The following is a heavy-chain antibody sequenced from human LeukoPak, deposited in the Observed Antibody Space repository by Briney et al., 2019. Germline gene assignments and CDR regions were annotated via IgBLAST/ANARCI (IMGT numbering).Heavy chain of an antibody. CDR2: IHYSGST. V-gene: IGHV4-59*01. CDR3: ARGRTSGYYYWFDP. J-gene: IGHJ5*02. Sequence: ASETLSLTCTVSGCSTSSYYWSWIRQPPGKGLEWIGYIHYSGSTNYNPSLKSRATISLETSKNQFSLKLSSVAAADTAVYYCARGRTSGYYYWFDPWGQGTLVTVSS. CDR1: GCSTSSYY. D-gene: IGHD3-22*01.